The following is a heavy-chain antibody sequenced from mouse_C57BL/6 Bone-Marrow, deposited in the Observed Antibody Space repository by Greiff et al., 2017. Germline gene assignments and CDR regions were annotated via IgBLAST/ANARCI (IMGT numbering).Heavy chain of an antibody. CDR1: GFTFSDYG. CDR2: ISNLAYSI. V-gene: IGHV5-15*01. D-gene: IGHD2-3*01. Sequence: EVQLVESGGGLVQPGGSLKLSCAASGFTFSDYGMAWVRQAPRKGPEWVAFISNLAYSIYYADTVTGRFTISRENAKNTLYLEMSSLRSEDTAMYYCARQGYFDWYFDVWGTGTTVTVSS. J-gene: IGHJ1*03. CDR3: ARQGYFDWYFDV.